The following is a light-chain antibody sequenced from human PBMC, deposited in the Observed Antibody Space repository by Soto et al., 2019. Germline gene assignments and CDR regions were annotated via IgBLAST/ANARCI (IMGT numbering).Light chain of an antibody. V-gene: IGKV3-20*01. J-gene: IGKJ1*01. CDR3: QQYGSSHRR. CDR1: QSVSSRY. Sequence: EIELTQSPGTLSSSAGERATLSCRASQSVSSRYLACHQQKPGQAQRLLIYGATSMATGIADSFSGSVSGTDFTLPISRLDPEDFAVYYCQQYGSSHRRLGKGTKGEIK. CDR2: GAT.